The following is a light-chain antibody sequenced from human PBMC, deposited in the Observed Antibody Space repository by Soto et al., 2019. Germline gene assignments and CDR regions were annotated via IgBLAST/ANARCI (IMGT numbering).Light chain of an antibody. V-gene: IGKV3-15*01. CDR3: QQYNEWPLT. Sequence: EIVMTQSPATLSVSPGERATLSCRASQSVSNNLAWYQQKPGQGPWLLMYGASTRATGIPARFSGSGSGTEFTLTISSLQSEDSAVYYCQQYNEWPLTFGPGTKVESK. CDR2: GAS. J-gene: IGKJ3*01. CDR1: QSVSNN.